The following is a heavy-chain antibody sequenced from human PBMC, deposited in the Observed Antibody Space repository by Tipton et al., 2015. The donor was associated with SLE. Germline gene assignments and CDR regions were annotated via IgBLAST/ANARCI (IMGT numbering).Heavy chain of an antibody. Sequence: TLSLTCTVSGGSFSRYFWSWIRQPPGKGLEWIGHIQITATTNYNPSLKSRVTISVDTAKNQYSLKVNSVTAADTAVYYCARRDFWTGYLDYWGQGRLVTVSS. CDR3: ARRDFWTGYLDY. CDR1: GGSFSRYF. CDR2: IQITATT. V-gene: IGHV4-59*01. J-gene: IGHJ4*02. D-gene: IGHD3/OR15-3a*01.